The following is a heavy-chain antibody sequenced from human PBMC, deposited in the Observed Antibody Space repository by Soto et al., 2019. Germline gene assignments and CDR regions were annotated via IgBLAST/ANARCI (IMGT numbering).Heavy chain of an antibody. J-gene: IGHJ5*02. CDR1: GGSISSSRSY. Sequence: SETLSLTCNVSGGSISSSRSYWAWFRQPPGKELEWIANIFYAGNTYYNPSLKSRVTVSVDTSKNQFSLKLDSVTAADAAVYYCARQAAAPGIDLWFDPWGQGTLVTVSS. V-gene: IGHV4-39*01. CDR3: ARQAAAPGIDLWFDP. D-gene: IGHD6-13*01. CDR2: IFYAGNT.